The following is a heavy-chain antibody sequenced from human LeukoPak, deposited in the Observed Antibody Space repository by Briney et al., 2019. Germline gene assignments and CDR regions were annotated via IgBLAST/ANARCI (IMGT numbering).Heavy chain of an antibody. Sequence: SETLSLTCSVSGYSISSGYQWAWIRQSLGKGLEWIGSIFHSGSAHYNPSLKSRVTISVDTSRNQFSLKLNSVSATDTAVYYCARDPRWLTPDCTSTSCYENYFGPWGQGTLVTVSS. CDR3: ARDPRWLTPDCTSTSCYENYFGP. J-gene: IGHJ5*02. CDR2: IFHSGSA. V-gene: IGHV4-38-2*02. D-gene: IGHD2-2*01. CDR1: GYSISSGYQ.